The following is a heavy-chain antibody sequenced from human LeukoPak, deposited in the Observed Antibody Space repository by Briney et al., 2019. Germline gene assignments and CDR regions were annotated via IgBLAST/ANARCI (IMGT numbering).Heavy chain of an antibody. CDR2: IIPILGIA. CDR1: GGTFSSYA. Sequence: GASVKVSCKASGGTFSSYAISWVRQAPGQGLEWMGRIIPILGIANYAQKFQGRVTITADKSTSTAYMELSSLRSEDTAVYYRARPYGDFEYFQHWGQGTLVTVSS. D-gene: IGHD4-17*01. V-gene: IGHV1-69*04. J-gene: IGHJ1*01. CDR3: ARPYGDFEYFQH.